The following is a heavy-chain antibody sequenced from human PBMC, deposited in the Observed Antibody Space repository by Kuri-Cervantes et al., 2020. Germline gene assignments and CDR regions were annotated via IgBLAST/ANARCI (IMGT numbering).Heavy chain of an antibody. D-gene: IGHD5-24*01. CDR1: GFTFSSYW. CDR2: IKQDGSEK. V-gene: IGHV3-7*01. J-gene: IGHJ4*02. Sequence: GGSLRLSCAASGFTFSSYWMSWVRQAPGKGLEWVANIKQDGSEKYYVDSVKGRFTISRDNAKNSLYLQMNSLRAEDTAVYYCARGGEGSRDGYKIIAHWGQGTLVTVSS. CDR3: ARGGEGSRDGYKIIAH.